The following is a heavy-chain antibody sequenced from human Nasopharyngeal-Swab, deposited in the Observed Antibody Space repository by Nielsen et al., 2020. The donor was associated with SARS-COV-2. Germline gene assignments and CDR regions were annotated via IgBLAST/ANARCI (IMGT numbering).Heavy chain of an antibody. CDR3: AKDVLYYDFWSGYYSTTPPFY. Sequence: GESLKISCAASGFTFSSYAMSWVRQAPGKGLEWVSAISGSGGSTYYADSVKGRFTISRDNSKNTLYPQMNSLRAEDTAVYYCAKDVLYYDFWSGYYSTTPPFYWGQGTLVTVSS. CDR2: ISGSGGST. CDR1: GFTFSSYA. V-gene: IGHV3-23*01. J-gene: IGHJ4*02. D-gene: IGHD3-3*01.